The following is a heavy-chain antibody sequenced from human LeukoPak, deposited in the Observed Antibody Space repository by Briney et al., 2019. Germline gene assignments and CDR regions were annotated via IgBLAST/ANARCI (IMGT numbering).Heavy chain of an antibody. V-gene: IGHV3-9*01. CDR3: ASDGDYVGY. J-gene: IGHJ4*02. Sequence: GGSLRLSCAASGFTFDDYAMHWVRQAPGKGLEWVSGISWNSGSIGYADSVKGRFTISRDNAKNSLYLQMNSLRAEDTAVYYCASDGDYVGYWGQGTLVTVSS. D-gene: IGHD4-17*01. CDR1: GFTFDDYA. CDR2: ISWNSGSI.